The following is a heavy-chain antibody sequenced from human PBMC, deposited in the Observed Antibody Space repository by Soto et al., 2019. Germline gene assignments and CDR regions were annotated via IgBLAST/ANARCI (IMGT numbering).Heavy chain of an antibody. V-gene: IGHV4-39*01. CDR3: ARHYSSGSRNWFDP. D-gene: IGHD6-19*01. CDR2: IYYSGSA. CDR1: GGSINSSSYF. Sequence: SETLSLTCSVSGGSINSSSYFWGWVRQPPGKGLEWIGSIYYSGSAYYNPSLRSRVTISVDTSKNQFSLKLSSVTAADTAVFYCARHYSSGSRNWFDPWGQGTQVTVPQ. J-gene: IGHJ5*02.